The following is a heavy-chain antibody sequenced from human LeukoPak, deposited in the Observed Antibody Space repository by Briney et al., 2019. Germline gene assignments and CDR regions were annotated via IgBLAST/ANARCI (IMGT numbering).Heavy chain of an antibody. CDR2: IYYSGST. CDR3: ARAPYGSGFDY. J-gene: IGHJ4*02. CDR1: GGSISSYY. D-gene: IGHD3-10*01. V-gene: IGHV4-59*01. Sequence: SETLSLTCTVSGGSISSYYWSWIRQPPGKGLEWIGYIYYSGSTNYNPSLKSRVTISVDTSKNQFSLKLSSVTAADTAVYHCARAPYGSGFDYWGQGTLVTVSS.